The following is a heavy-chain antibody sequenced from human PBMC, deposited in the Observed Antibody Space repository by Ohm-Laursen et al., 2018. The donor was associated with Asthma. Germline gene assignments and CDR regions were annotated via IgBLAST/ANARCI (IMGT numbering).Heavy chain of an antibody. CDR3: TTDWGITLVRYRFDY. CDR2: IKSKTDGGTT. Sequence: SLRLSCAASGFTFSSYAMHWVRQAPGKGLEWVGRIKSKTDGGTTDYAAPVKGRFTISRDDSKNTLYLQMNSLKTEDTAVYYCTTDWGITLVRYRFDYWGQGTLVTVSS. CDR1: GFTFSSYA. V-gene: IGHV3-15*01. D-gene: IGHD3-10*01. J-gene: IGHJ4*02.